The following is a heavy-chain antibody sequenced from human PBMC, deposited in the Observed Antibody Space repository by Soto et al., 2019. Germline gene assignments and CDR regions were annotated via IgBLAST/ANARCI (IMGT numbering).Heavy chain of an antibody. V-gene: IGHV3-23*01. CDR3: AKPGTAVVTQRNPTQH. Sequence: EVQLLESGGGLVQPGGSLRLSCAASGFTFGSYAMSWVRQAPGKGLEWVSTISGGGGSAYYADSVKGRFTISRDNSKNTLYLQMTGLRAEDTAVYYCAKPGTAVVTQRNPTQHWGQGTLVTVSS. J-gene: IGHJ4*02. D-gene: IGHD2-21*02. CDR2: ISGGGGSA. CDR1: GFTFGSYA.